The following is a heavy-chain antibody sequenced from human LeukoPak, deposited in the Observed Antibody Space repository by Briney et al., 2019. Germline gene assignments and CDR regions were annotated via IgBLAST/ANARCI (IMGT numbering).Heavy chain of an antibody. V-gene: IGHV3-23*01. D-gene: IGHD6-13*01. CDR2: VSGGGSST. Sequence: GGSLRLSCAASGFTFSSYSMNWVRQAPGEGLEWVSGVSGGGSSTYYADSVKGRFTISRDNSKNMLYLQMNSLRAEDTAVYYCAKDLYTSRYACCFDYWGQGTLVTVSS. J-gene: IGHJ4*02. CDR1: GFTFSSYS. CDR3: AKDLYTSRYACCFDY.